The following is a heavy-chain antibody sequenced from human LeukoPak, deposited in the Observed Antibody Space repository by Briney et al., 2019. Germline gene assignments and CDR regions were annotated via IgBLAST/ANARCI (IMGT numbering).Heavy chain of an antibody. Sequence: WGSLRLSCAASGFIVNYNYMSGVRPPPGKGLGWVSVVYSGGSTYYADSVTGRFTISRDNSKNMVYLQMNSLRVEDTAVYYCARVKVATIYWFDPWGQGILVTVAS. V-gene: IGHV3-66*01. CDR1: GFIVNYNY. CDR3: ARVKVATIYWFDP. J-gene: IGHJ5*02. CDR2: VYSGGST. D-gene: IGHD4-23*01.